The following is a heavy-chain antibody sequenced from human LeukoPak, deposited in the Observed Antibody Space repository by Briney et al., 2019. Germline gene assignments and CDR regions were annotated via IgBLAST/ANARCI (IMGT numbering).Heavy chain of an antibody. Sequence: SETLSLTCTVSGGSISSSSYYWGWIRQPPGKGLEWIGSIYYSGSTYYNPSLKSRVTISVDTSKNQFSLKLSSVTAAGTAVYYCASTLVSRGYSPFDYWGQGTLVTVSS. CDR3: ASTLVSRGYSPFDY. CDR1: GGSISSSSYY. V-gene: IGHV4-39*01. D-gene: IGHD5-18*01. J-gene: IGHJ4*02. CDR2: IYYSGST.